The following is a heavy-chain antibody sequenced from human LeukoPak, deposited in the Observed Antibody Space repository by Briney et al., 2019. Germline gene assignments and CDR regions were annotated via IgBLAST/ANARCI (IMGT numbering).Heavy chain of an antibody. CDR3: ARLSLELGLGY. J-gene: IGHJ4*02. CDR2: IYYIVST. Sequence: PSETLSLTCTVSGGSIIISSYYWGWIRQPPGKGLEWIGSIYYIVSTYYNPSLKSRVTISVDTSKNQFSLKLSSVPAADTAVYYCARLSLELGLGYWGQGTLVTVSS. D-gene: IGHD1-7*01. V-gene: IGHV4-39*01. CDR1: GGSIIISSYY.